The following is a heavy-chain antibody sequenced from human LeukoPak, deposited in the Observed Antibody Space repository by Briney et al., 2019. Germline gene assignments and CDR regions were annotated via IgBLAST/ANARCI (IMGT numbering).Heavy chain of an antibody. Sequence: VGSLRLSCAASGFTFSSYAMHWVRQAPGKGLEWVAVISYDGSNKYYADSVKGRFTISRDNSKNTLYLQMNSLRAEDTAVYYCARVRSQQWLVLDYWGQGTLVTVSS. V-gene: IGHV3-30-3*01. J-gene: IGHJ4*02. CDR1: GFTFSSYA. CDR3: ARVRSQQWLVLDY. D-gene: IGHD6-19*01. CDR2: ISYDGSNK.